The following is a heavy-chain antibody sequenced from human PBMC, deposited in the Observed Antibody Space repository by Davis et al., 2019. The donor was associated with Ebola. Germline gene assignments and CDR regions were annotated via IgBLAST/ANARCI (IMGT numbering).Heavy chain of an antibody. CDR3: ARVSTPAVAVPAFDY. Sequence: GESLKISCAASGFTFSSYAMHWVRQAPGKGLEWVAVISYDGSNKYYADSVKGRFTISRDNSKNTLYLQMNSQRAEDTAVYYCARVSTPAVAVPAFDYWGQGTLVTVSS. CDR2: ISYDGSNK. CDR1: GFTFSSYA. J-gene: IGHJ4*02. V-gene: IGHV3-30*14. D-gene: IGHD6-19*01.